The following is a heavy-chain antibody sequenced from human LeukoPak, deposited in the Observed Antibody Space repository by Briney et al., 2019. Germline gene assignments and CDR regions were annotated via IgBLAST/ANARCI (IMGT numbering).Heavy chain of an antibody. CDR1: GFTFSSYW. CDR2: INSDGSSL. Sequence: GGSLRLSCAASGFTFSSYWVQWVRQAPGKGLVWISRINSDGSSLSYADSVKGRFTISRDNAKNTVYLQMNSLRAEDTAVYYCAKSRYTGSHFDYWGQGTLVTVSS. CDR3: AKSRYTGSHFDY. V-gene: IGHV3-74*01. D-gene: IGHD1-26*01. J-gene: IGHJ4*02.